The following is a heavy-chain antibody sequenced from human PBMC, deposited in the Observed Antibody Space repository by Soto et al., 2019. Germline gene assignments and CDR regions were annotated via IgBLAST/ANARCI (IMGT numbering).Heavy chain of an antibody. D-gene: IGHD3-10*01. J-gene: IGHJ4*02. Sequence: PGESLKISCTASGYSFTKYWNGWVRQMPGNGLEWMGIIYPGDSDTRYSPSFPGQVSISADKSLNTAYLQWSSLKASDTAMYYCAVRPTTMAPDYWGQGTLVTVSS. CDR2: IYPGDSDT. CDR1: GYSFTKYW. V-gene: IGHV5-51*01. CDR3: AVRPTTMAPDY.